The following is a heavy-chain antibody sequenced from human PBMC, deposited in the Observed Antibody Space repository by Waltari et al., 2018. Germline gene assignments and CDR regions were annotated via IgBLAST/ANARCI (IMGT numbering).Heavy chain of an antibody. D-gene: IGHD3-10*01. CDR1: GFTFIKHG. Sequence: QVHLLESGGGVVQPGTSLRLSCTVYGFTFIKHGMHWVRQATGKGLEWVAVVWHDGSQTYYGDSVKGRFTVSRDNSKNMVYLQVDSLKVEDTAVYYCAREAISGSGEYYGMDVWGQGTTVTVS. J-gene: IGHJ6*02. CDR3: AREAISGSGEYYGMDV. V-gene: IGHV3-33*01. CDR2: VWHDGSQT.